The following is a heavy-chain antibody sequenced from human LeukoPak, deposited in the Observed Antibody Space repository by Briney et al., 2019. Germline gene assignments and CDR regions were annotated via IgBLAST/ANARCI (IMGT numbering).Heavy chain of an antibody. CDR2: IDYSGST. D-gene: IGHD3-16*01. J-gene: IGHJ3*02. V-gene: IGHV4-59*01. Sequence: SETLSLTCTVSGGSISSYYGSWIRQPPGRGLEWIGFIDYSGSTNSNPSLKSRVTISVDTSKNQFSLKLSSVTAADTAVYYCARDLGGVTIFAPRSPRAFDIWGQGTMVTVSS. CDR1: GGSISSYY. CDR3: ARDLGGVTIFAPRSPRAFDI.